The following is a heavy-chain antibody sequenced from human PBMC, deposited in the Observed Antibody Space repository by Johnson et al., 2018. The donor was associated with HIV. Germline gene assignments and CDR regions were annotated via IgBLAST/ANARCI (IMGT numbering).Heavy chain of an antibody. J-gene: IGHJ3*02. D-gene: IGHD2-15*01. Sequence: QVQLVESGGRVVRPGGSLTLSCAASGFTFSSYAMHWVRQAPAKGLEWVAVISYDGREKYSVDSVKGRFTISRDNAKNSLYLQMNSLRAEDTAVYYCATDIVVVLAVTGTGAAFDIWGQGTMVTVSS. CDR2: ISYDGREK. CDR1: GFTFSSYA. V-gene: IGHV3-30*04. CDR3: ATDIVVVLAVTGTGAAFDI.